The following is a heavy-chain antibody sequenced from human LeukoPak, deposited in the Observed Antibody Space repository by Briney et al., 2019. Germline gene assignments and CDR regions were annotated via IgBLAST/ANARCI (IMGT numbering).Heavy chain of an antibody. Sequence: GGSLRLSCAASGFTGSNNYVSWVRQAPGMGLEWVSAIHSSGATCYADSVKGRFTISRDTSKNTLSLEMNSLRAEDTAVYYCAKDRTSGYGGFDYWGQGALVTVSS. J-gene: IGHJ4*02. CDR2: IHSSGAT. D-gene: IGHD3-22*01. V-gene: IGHV3-53*01. CDR1: GFTGSNNY. CDR3: AKDRTSGYGGFDY.